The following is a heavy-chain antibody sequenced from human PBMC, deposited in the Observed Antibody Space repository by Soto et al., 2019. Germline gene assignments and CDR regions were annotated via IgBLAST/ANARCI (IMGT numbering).Heavy chain of an antibody. J-gene: IGHJ6*02. CDR3: AKDLTKGYCISTSCYPSYYYYGMDV. V-gene: IGHV3-9*01. CDR2: ISWNSGSI. Sequence: EVQLVESGGGLVQPGRSLRLSCAASGFTFDDYAMHWVRQAPGKGLEWVSGISWNSGSIGYVDSVKGRFTISRDNAKNSLFLQMNSLRAEDTALYYCAKDLTKGYCISTSCYPSYYYYGMDVWGQGTTVTVSS. D-gene: IGHD2-2*01. CDR1: GFTFDDYA.